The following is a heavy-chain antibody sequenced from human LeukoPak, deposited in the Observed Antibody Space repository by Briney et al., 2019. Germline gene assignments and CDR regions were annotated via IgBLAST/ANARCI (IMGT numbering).Heavy chain of an antibody. CDR3: AKDGGGYCSSTTCYTTPDY. J-gene: IGHJ4*02. V-gene: IGHV3-7*01. D-gene: IGHD2-2*02. Sequence: GGSLRLSCAASGFTFSSYWMSWVRQAPGKGLEWVANIKQDGSEKYYVDSVKGRFTISRDNAKNSLYLQMNSLRAEDTAVYYCAKDGGGYCSSTTCYTTPDYWGQGTLVTVSS. CDR1: GFTFSSYW. CDR2: IKQDGSEK.